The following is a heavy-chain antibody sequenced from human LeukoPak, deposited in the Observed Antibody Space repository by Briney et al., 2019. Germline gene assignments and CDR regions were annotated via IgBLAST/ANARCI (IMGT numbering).Heavy chain of an antibody. CDR1: GFTFSSYG. J-gene: IGHJ3*02. Sequence: GGSLRLSCAASGFTFSSYGMSWVRQAPGKGLEWVSAISGSGNSTYYADSVKGRFTISRDNAKNSLYLQMNSLRAEDTAVYYCARDTPIRAVTTSNAFDIWGQGTMVTVSS. CDR3: ARDTPIRAVTTSNAFDI. D-gene: IGHD4-17*01. V-gene: IGHV3-23*01. CDR2: ISGSGNST.